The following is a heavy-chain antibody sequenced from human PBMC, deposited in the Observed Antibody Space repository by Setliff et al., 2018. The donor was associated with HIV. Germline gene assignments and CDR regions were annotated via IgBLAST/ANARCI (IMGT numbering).Heavy chain of an antibody. D-gene: IGHD3-22*01. CDR3: AREGTPVYYYDRSENAFDI. J-gene: IGHJ3*02. V-gene: IGHV1-3*01. CDR1: GYTFTSYA. Sequence: ASVKVSCKASGYTFTSYAMHWVRQAPGQRLEWMGWINAGNGNTKYSQKFQGRVTITRDTSAYTAYMELSSLRSEDTAVYYCAREGTPVYYYDRSENAFDIWGQGTMVTVS. CDR2: INAGNGNT.